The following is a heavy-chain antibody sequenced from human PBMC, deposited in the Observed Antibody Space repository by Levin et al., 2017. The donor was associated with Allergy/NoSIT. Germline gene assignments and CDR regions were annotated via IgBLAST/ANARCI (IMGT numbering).Heavy chain of an antibody. J-gene: IGHJ4*02. CDR2: INERGTT. CDR3: ARQETGDFYFDY. CDR1: GGSFSGYY. Sequence: LSQTLSLTCAVYGGSFSGYYWSWIRQSPGKGLEWIGEINERGTTNYNPSLESRVTILVDTSKNQFSLRLRSLTAADTAVFFCARQETGDFYFDYWGQGTVVTVSS. V-gene: IGHV4-34*01. D-gene: IGHD1-14*01.